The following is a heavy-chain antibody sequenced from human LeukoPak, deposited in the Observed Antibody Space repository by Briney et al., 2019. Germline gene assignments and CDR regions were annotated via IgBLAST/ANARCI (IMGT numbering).Heavy chain of an antibody. V-gene: IGHV3-53*01. CDR2: IYSGGST. CDR3: ARHADYYDSSGTFNY. Sequence: GGSLRLSWAPSGFTVSSNYMGWVRQAPGKGLEWVSVIYSGGSTYYADSVKGRFTISRDNSKNTLYLQMNSLRAEHTAVYYCARHADYYDSSGTFNYWGQGTLVTVSS. CDR1: GFTVSSNY. J-gene: IGHJ4*02. D-gene: IGHD3-22*01.